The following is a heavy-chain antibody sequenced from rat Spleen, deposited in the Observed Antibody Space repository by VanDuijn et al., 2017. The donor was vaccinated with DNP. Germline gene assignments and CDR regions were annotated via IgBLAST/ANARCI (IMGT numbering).Heavy chain of an antibody. Sequence: QVQLKESGPGLVQPSQTLSLTCTVSGFSLINYGVSWVRQPPGKGLEWIAAISSGGRTYSNSVLKSRLSISRDTSKSQVFLQMDSLQTEETAIYFCTRAPYGSWALDAWGQGTSVTVSS. CDR2: ISSGGRT. D-gene: IGHD1-3*01. CDR1: GFSLINYG. CDR3: TRAPYGSWALDA. V-gene: IGHV2S8*01. J-gene: IGHJ4*01.